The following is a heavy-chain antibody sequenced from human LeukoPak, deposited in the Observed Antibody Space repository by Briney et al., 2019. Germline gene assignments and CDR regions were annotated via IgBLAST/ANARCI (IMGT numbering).Heavy chain of an antibody. Sequence: AGGSLRLSCAASGFTVSSNYMSWVRQAPGKGLEWVSVIYSGGSTYYADSVKGRFTISRDNSKNTLYLQMNSLRAEDTAVYYCAKHHCSSTSCYRVFDFWGQGTLVTVSS. CDR3: AKHHCSSTSCYRVFDF. D-gene: IGHD2-2*02. J-gene: IGHJ4*02. CDR1: GFTVSSNY. V-gene: IGHV3-53*01. CDR2: IYSGGST.